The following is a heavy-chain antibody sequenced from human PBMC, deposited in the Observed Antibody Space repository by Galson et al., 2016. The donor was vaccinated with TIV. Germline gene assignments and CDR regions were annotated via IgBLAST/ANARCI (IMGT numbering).Heavy chain of an antibody. CDR1: GDTFNSYA. Sequence: SVKVSCKASGDTFNSYAINWVRQASGQGLEWVGRALPMFGTSNYAEEFQDRVTITADESMSTAYMELSSLTSDDTAVYYCAISSRRDRYGHTNWFDPWGQGTLVTVSS. CDR2: ALPMFGTS. D-gene: IGHD5-24*01. J-gene: IGHJ5*02. CDR3: AISSRRDRYGHTNWFDP. V-gene: IGHV1-69*13.